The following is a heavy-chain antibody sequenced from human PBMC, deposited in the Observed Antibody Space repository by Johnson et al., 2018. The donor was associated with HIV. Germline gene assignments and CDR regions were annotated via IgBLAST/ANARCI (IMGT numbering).Heavy chain of an antibody. V-gene: IGHV3-7*03. CDR2: IKQDGSEK. Sequence: VQLVESGVGLVQPGGSLRLSCAASGFTFSSYWMSWVRQAPGKGLEWVANIKQDGSEKYYVDSVVGRFTISRDNARNSLYLQMNSLRPEDTALYYCAKDLDTTGEAPGVFDIWGQGTMVTVSS. J-gene: IGHJ3*02. D-gene: IGHD2-8*01. CDR3: AKDLDTTGEAPGVFDI. CDR1: GFTFSSYW.